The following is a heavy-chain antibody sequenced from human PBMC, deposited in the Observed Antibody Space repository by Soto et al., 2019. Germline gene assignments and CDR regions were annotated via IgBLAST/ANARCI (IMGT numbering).Heavy chain of an antibody. CDR2: INPNSGGT. CDR1: GYTFTGYY. CDR3: ARGAATVIHWFDP. J-gene: IGHJ5*02. V-gene: IGHV1-2*04. Sequence: ASVKVSCKASGYTFTGYYMHWVRQAPGQGLERMGWINPNSGGTNYAQKFQGWVTMTRDTSISTAYMELSRLRSDDTAVYYCARGAATVIHWFDPWGQGTLVTVSS. D-gene: IGHD4-4*01.